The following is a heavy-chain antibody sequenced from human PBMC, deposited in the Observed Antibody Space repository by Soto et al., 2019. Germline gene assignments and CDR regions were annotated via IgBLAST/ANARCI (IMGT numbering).Heavy chain of an antibody. CDR1: GFPFSSYE. V-gene: IGHV3-48*03. D-gene: IGHD3-9*01. CDR3: IGSGWLSYYFDY. J-gene: IGHJ4*02. Sequence: PVGSLRLSCAAPGFPFSSYEMNWVRQAPGKGLEWVSYISSSGSTIYYADSVKGRFTISRDNAKNSLYLQMNSLRVEDTAVYYCIGSGWLSYYFDYWGQGTLVTVSS. CDR2: ISSSGSTI.